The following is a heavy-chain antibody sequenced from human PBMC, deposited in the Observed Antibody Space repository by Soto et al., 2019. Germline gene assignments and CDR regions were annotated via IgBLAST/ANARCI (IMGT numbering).Heavy chain of an antibody. D-gene: IGHD5-18*01. CDR1: GFTFSSYG. CDR3: ARDSRGYSYGYNDY. J-gene: IGHJ4*02. Sequence: GGSLRLSCAASGFTFSSYGMHWVRQAPGKGLEWVAVIWYDGSNKYYADSVKGRFTISRDNSKNTLYLQMNSLRAEDTAVYYCARDSRGYSYGYNDYWGQGTLVT. CDR2: IWYDGSNK. V-gene: IGHV3-33*01.